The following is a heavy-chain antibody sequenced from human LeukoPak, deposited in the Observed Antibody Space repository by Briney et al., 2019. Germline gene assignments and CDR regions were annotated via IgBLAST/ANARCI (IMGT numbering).Heavy chain of an antibody. V-gene: IGHV4-59*01. J-gene: IGHJ6*02. CDR3: ARYHYDFRSGHEYYYYYYGMDV. D-gene: IGHD3-3*01. CDR2: IYYSGST. Sequence: SETLSLTCTVSGGSISSYYWSWIRQPPGKGLEWIGYIYYSGSTNYNPSLKSRVTISVDTSKNQFSLKLSSVSAADPAVYYCARYHYDFRSGHEYYYYYYGMDVWGQGTTVTVSS. CDR1: GGSISSYY.